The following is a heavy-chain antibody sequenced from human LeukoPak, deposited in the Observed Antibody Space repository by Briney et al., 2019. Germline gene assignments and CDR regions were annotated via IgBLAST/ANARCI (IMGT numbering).Heavy chain of an antibody. CDR1: GYTLTELS. D-gene: IGHD3-16*02. V-gene: IGHV1-24*01. CDR3: ATDQYYVWGSYRYRESAFDI. Sequence: ASVKVSCKVSGYTLTELSMHWVRQAPGKGLEWMGGFDPEDGETIYAQKFQGRVTMTEDTSTDTAYMELSSLRSEDTAVYYCATDQYYVWGSYRYRESAFDIWGQGTMVTVS. CDR2: FDPEDGET. J-gene: IGHJ3*02.